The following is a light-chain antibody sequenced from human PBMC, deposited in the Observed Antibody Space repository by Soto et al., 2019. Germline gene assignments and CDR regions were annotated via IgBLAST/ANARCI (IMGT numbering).Light chain of an antibody. V-gene: IGKV3-15*01. J-gene: IGKJ4*01. CDR1: QSVNLN. CDR3: QQYNNWPLT. CDR2: GAS. Sequence: EIMMTQSPGTLSVSPGEGATLSCTASQSVNLNLAWYQQKPDQVPRLLIYGASSRATGIPARFSGSGSGTDFTLTISSLQSEDFAVYYCQQYNNWPLTFGGGTKVEI.